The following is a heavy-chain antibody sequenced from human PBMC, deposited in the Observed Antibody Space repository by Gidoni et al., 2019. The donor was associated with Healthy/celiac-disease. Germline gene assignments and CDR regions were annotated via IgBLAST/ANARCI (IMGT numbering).Heavy chain of an antibody. D-gene: IGHD6-19*01. J-gene: IGHJ4*02. Sequence: QLQLQESGPGLVKPSETLSLTCTVSGGSIISSSYYWGWIRQPPGKGLEWIGSIYYEGSTYYNPSLKRRVTISGDTSKNQLSLKLSSVTAADTAVYYCARLSPAYGSGWGLTIDYWGQGTLVTVSS. CDR1: GGSIISSSYY. CDR2: IYYEGST. V-gene: IGHV4-39*01. CDR3: ARLSPAYGSGWGLTIDY.